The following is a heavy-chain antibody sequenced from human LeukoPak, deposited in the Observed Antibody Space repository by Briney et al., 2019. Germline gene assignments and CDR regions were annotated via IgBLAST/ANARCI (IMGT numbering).Heavy chain of an antibody. D-gene: IGHD2-15*01. V-gene: IGHV3-11*01. J-gene: IGHJ4*02. CDR2: ISSSGSTI. Sequence: GGSLRLSCAASGFTFSDCYVSWIRQAPGKGLEWVSYISSSGSTIYYADSVKGRFTISRDNAKNSLYLQMNSLRAEDTAVYYCARGGYCSGGSCYSWALTYYFDYWGQGTLVTVSS. CDR1: GFTFSDCY. CDR3: ARGGYCSGGSCYSWALTYYFDY.